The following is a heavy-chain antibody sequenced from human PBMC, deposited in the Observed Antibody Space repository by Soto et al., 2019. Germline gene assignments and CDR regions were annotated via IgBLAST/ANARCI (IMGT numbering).Heavy chain of an antibody. J-gene: IGHJ6*02. CDR2: ISSSGSTI. CDR1: GFTFSDYY. V-gene: IGHV3-11*01. D-gene: IGHD6-19*01. Sequence: KPGGSLRLSCAASGFTFSDYYMSWIRQAPGKGLEWVSYISSSGSTIYYADSVKGRFTISRDNAKNSLYLQMNSLRAEDTAVYYCARDAGYSSGWSEDYYYGMDVWGQGTTVTVSS. CDR3: ARDAGYSSGWSEDYYYGMDV.